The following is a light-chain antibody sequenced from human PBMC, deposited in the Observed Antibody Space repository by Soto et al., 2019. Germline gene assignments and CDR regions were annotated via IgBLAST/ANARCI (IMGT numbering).Light chain of an antibody. V-gene: IGKV1-39*01. CDR2: AAS. CDR3: QQSYSTPCT. CDR1: QIISIY. Sequence: QMTHSVSSLSSNIKDRVTITCRASQIISIYLNWYQQKPGKAPKLLIYAASSLQSGVPSRFSGSGSGTDFALTISSLQPEDAATYSSQQSYSTPCTFGQGTMVDI. J-gene: IGKJ1*01.